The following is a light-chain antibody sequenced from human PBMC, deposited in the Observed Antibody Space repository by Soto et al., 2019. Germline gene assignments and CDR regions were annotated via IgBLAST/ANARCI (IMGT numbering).Light chain of an antibody. V-gene: IGKV3-15*01. J-gene: IGKJ1*01. Sequence: EIVLTQSPATLSVSPGERVTLSCRASQSVDINLPWYQQKPGQAPRLLIYGASTRATDMSGTFSGRGSGTEFTLTINNLRPEDFAVYYCQQYRGWPRTFGQGTKGEIK. CDR3: QQYRGWPRT. CDR1: QSVDIN. CDR2: GAS.